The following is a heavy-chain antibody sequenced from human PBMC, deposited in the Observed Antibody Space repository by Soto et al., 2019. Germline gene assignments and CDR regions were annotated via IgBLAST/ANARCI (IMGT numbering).Heavy chain of an antibody. V-gene: IGHV1-69*13. D-gene: IGHD3-9*01. CDR1: GGTFSSYA. CDR2: IIPIFGTA. CDR3: ARDSSLRYFDWTDYYYYGMDV. J-gene: IGHJ6*02. Sequence: SVKVSCKASGGTFSSYAISWVRQAPGQGLEWMGGIIPIFGTANYAQKFQGRVTITADESTSTAYMELSSLRSEDTAVYYCARDSSLRYFDWTDYYYYGMDVWGQGTTVTVSS.